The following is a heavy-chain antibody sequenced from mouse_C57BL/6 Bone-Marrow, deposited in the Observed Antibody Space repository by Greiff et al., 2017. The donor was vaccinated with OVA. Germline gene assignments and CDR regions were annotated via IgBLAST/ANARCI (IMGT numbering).Heavy chain of an antibody. CDR2: ISSGGSYT. D-gene: IGHD5-1*01. Sequence: EVQVVESGGDLVKPGGSLKLSCAASGFTFSSYGMSWVRQTPDKRLEWVATISSGGSYTYYPDSVKGRFTISRDNAKNTLYLQMSSLKSEDTAMYYCARQKELYEYHVLFDYWGQGTTLTVSS. CDR1: GFTFSSYG. V-gene: IGHV5-6*01. J-gene: IGHJ2*01. CDR3: ARQKELYEYHVLFDY.